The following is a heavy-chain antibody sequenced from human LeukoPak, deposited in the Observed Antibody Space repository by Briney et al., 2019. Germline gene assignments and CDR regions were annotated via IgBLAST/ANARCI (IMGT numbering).Heavy chain of an antibody. CDR3: ARDGSWRLRGGDY. D-gene: IGHD4-17*01. CDR1: GFTVSSNY. Sequence: PGGSLRLSCAASGFTVSSNYMSWVRQAPGKGLEWVSVIYSGGSTYYADSVKGRFTISRDNSKNTLYLQMNSLRAEDTAVYYCARDGSWRLRGGDYWGQGTLVTVSS. CDR2: IYSGGST. V-gene: IGHV3-53*01. J-gene: IGHJ4*02.